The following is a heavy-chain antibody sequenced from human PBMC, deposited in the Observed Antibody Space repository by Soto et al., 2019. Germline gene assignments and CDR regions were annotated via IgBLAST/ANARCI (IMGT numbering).Heavy chain of an antibody. V-gene: IGHV3-64*04. D-gene: IGHD1-26*01. Sequence: GGSLRLPCQPPGFTSSTFAMNWAGQPPGKGLEIVSAISSNGGSTYYADSVKGRFTISRDNSKNTLYLQMNSLRAGDTSVYYCAKEGGLSGSYYISSSYYFDYWGQGTLVTVSS. CDR1: GFTSSTFA. CDR3: AKEGGLSGSYYISSSYYFDY. J-gene: IGHJ4*02. CDR2: ISSNGGST.